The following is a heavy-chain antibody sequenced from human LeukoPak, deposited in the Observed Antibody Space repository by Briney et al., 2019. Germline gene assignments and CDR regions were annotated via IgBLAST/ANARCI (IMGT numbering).Heavy chain of an antibody. J-gene: IGHJ4*02. D-gene: IGHD3-22*01. CDR2: ISRSSTYI. V-gene: IGHV3-21*01. Sequence: GGSLRLSCAASGFIVSYNHINWIRQAPGRGLEWVSGISRSSTYIYYVACVQRRFTISSDNAKNSMNLKMDSLRAEDRAVYYGARDFVNSGYYFDYWGQGTQVTVSS. CDR1: GFIVSYNH. CDR3: ARDFVNSGYYFDY.